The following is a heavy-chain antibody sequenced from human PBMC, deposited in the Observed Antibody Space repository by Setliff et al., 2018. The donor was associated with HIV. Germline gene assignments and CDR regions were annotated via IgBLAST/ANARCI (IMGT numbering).Heavy chain of an antibody. V-gene: IGHV4-59*01. J-gene: IGHJ6*02. CDR3: ARGDGYRANGAYYDTGMDV. CDR2: IYNSGYS. D-gene: IGHD5-12*01. CDR1: GAPISSYY. Sequence: SETLSLTCKVSGAPISSYYWNWIRQPPGKGLEWIGYIYNSGYSNSKPSLKSRVTISLDTSKNQFSLKLSSVTAADTAVYYCARGDGYRANGAYYDTGMDVWGQGITVTVSS.